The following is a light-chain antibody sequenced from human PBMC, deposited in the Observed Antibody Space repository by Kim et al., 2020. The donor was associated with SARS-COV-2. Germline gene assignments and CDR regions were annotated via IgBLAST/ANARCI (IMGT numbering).Light chain of an antibody. CDR1: QNINSW. V-gene: IGKV1-5*01. CDR3: QQYNSYSYS. Sequence: QLTQSPSTLSASVGDTVTITCRASQNINSWLAWYQQKPGKAPKFLIYDASDLRSGVPSRFRGRGSGTQFTHTISGLQPEDFATYYCQQYNSYSYSFGQGTKLEI. CDR2: DAS. J-gene: IGKJ2*01.